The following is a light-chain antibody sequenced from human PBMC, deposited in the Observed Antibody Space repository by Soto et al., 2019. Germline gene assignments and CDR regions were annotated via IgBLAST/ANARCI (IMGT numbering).Light chain of an antibody. V-gene: IGKV3D-20*02. CDR2: GAS. CDR1: ESVSSSY. J-gene: IGKJ5*01. CDR3: QQRSNWPPIT. Sequence: EIVLTQSPGTLSLSPGERATLSCRAIESVSSSYLAWYKQKPGQAPRLLIYGASNRATGIPARFSGSGSGTDFTLTISSLEPEDFAVYYCQQRSNWPPITFGQGTRLEIK.